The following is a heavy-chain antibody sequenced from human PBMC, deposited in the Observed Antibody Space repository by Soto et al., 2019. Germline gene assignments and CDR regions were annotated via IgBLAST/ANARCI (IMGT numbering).Heavy chain of an antibody. CDR1: GGSFSGYY. Sequence: QVQLQQWGAGLLKPSETLSLTCAVYGGSFSGYYWSWIRQPPGKGLEWIGGISQGGSSNYNPSLKCRVTISEDTSKNQFSLKLSSVTAADTAVYYCARGDIVVVPAAKVYYYYMDVWGKGTTVTVSS. D-gene: IGHD2-2*01. CDR3: ARGDIVVVPAAKVYYYYMDV. CDR2: ISQGGSS. J-gene: IGHJ6*03. V-gene: IGHV4-34*02.